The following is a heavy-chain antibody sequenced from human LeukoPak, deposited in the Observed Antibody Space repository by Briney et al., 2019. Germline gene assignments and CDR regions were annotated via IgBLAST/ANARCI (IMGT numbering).Heavy chain of an antibody. V-gene: IGHV4-4*07. D-gene: IGHD3-3*01. Sequence: SETLSLSCSVSGGSISTYYWSWIRQPAGKGLEWIGRIYTTGGTNYNPSLKSRVTMSVDTSKNQFSLKLTSVTAADTAVYYCARGGGHNDFWSGHYYFDYWGQGTLVTASS. J-gene: IGHJ4*02. CDR1: GGSISTYY. CDR2: IYTTGGT. CDR3: ARGGGHNDFWSGHYYFDY.